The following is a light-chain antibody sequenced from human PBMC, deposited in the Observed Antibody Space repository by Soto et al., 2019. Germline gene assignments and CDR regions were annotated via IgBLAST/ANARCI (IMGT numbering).Light chain of an antibody. Sequence: EIVMTQSPATLSVSPGERATLSCRASQSVSSNLAWYQQKPGQAPRLLIYAASTRATGIPARFTGSGSGTEFTLTISSLQSEDFAVYFCHQYNNWPTFGQGTKV. V-gene: IGKV3-15*01. CDR3: HQYNNWPT. CDR1: QSVSSN. J-gene: IGKJ1*01. CDR2: AAS.